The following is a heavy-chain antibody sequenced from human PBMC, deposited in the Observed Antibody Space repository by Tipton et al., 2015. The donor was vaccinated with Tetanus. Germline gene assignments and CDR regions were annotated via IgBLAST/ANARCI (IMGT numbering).Heavy chain of an antibody. CDR2: IYWNDDK. V-gene: IGHV2-5*01. D-gene: IGHD3-3*01. CDR1: GFSLSTSGVG. J-gene: IGHJ6*02. CDR3: ALSMYYDFWSGYYEGNYYGMDV. Sequence: LVKPTQTLTLTCTFSGFSLSTSGVGVGWIRQPPGKALEWLALIYWNDDKRYSPSLKSRLTITKDTSKNQVVLTMTNMDPVDTATYYCALSMYYDFWSGYYEGNYYGMDVGGQGTTVTVSS.